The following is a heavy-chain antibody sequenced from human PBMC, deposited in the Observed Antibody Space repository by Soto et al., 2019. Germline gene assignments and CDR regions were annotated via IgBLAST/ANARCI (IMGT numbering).Heavy chain of an antibody. Sequence: PSETLSLTCTVSGGSISSSSYKWGWIRQPPGKSLEWIGNIFYSGSTYYNPSLKSRVTLSVDTSKNQFSLTLSSVTAADTALYFCARHDNMTLGSQYLDSWGPGTLVTVSS. CDR2: IFYSGST. D-gene: IGHD1-1*01. V-gene: IGHV4-39*07. CDR1: GGSISSSSYK. CDR3: ARHDNMTLGSQYLDS. J-gene: IGHJ4*02.